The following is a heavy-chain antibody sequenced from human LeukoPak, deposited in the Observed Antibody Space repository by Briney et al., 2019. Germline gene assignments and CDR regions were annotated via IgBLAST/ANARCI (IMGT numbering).Heavy chain of an antibody. V-gene: IGHV4-59*01. CDR2: IYYSGST. J-gene: IGHJ3*02. D-gene: IGHD1-26*01. Sequence: PSETLSLTCTVSGGSISSYYWSWIRQPPGKGLEWIGYIYYSGSTNYNPSLKSRVTISVDTSKNQFSLKLSSVTAADTAVYYCARHHGAEVGAFDIWGQGTMVTVSS. CDR1: GGSISSYY. CDR3: ARHHGAEVGAFDI.